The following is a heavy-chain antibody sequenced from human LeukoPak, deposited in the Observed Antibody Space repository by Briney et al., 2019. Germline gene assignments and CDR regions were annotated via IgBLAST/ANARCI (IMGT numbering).Heavy chain of an antibody. V-gene: IGHV3-30*02. CDR1: GFTFSSYG. Sequence: GGSLRLSCAASGFTFSSYGMHWVRQAPGKGLGWVAFIRYDGSNKYYADSVKGRFTISRDNSKNTLYLQMNSLRAEDTAVYYCAKGPSYYYDSSGDFDYWGQGTLVTVSS. J-gene: IGHJ4*02. D-gene: IGHD3-22*01. CDR2: IRYDGSNK. CDR3: AKGPSYYYDSSGDFDY.